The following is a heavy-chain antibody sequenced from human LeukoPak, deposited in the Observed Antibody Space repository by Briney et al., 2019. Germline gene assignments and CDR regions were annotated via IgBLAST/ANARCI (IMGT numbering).Heavy chain of an antibody. CDR3: ARRYCSGGSCYLYYFDY. V-gene: IGHV4-34*01. CDR2: INHSGSN. Sequence: SETLSLTCAVYGGSLSGYYWSWIRQPPGKGLGWIGEINHSGSNNYNPSLKSRVTISVDTSKNQFSQKLSSVTAADTAVYYCARRYCSGGSCYLYYFDYWGQGTLVTVSS. CDR1: GGSLSGYY. D-gene: IGHD2-15*01. J-gene: IGHJ4*02.